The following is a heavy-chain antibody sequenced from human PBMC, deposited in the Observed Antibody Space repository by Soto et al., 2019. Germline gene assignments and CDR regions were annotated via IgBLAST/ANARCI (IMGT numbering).Heavy chain of an antibody. CDR1: GGSISSSSYY. J-gene: IGHJ4*02. V-gene: IGHV4-39*01. D-gene: IGHD1-7*01. Sequence: SETLSLTCTVSGGSISSSSYYWGWIRQPPGKGLEWIGSIYYSGSTYYNPSLKSRVTISVDTSKNQFSLKLSSVTAADTAVYYCARLGWNYIYYWGQGTLVTVSS. CDR2: IYYSGST. CDR3: ARLGWNYIYY.